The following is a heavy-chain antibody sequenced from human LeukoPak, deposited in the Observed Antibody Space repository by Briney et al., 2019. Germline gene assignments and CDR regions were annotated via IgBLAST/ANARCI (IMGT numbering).Heavy chain of an antibody. CDR3: AKEGGNTVTTKKYFDY. J-gene: IGHJ4*02. Sequence: GGSLRLSCAASGFTFSSYAMSWVRQAPGKGLEWVSTISGSSGSTYYADSVKGRFTISRDNSKNTLYLQMNSLRAEDAAVYYRAKEGGNTVTTKKYFDYWGQGTLVTVSS. CDR1: GFTFSSYA. CDR2: ISGSSGST. V-gene: IGHV3-23*01. D-gene: IGHD4-11*01.